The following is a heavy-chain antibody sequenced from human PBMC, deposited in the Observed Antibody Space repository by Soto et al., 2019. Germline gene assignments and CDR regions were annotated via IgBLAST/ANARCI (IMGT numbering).Heavy chain of an antibody. D-gene: IGHD5-12*01. CDR3: ARHGLVATINNCYYYMDV. J-gene: IGHJ6*03. Sequence: PGKGLEWIGYIYYSGSTNYNPSLKSRVTISVDTSKNQFSLKLSSVTAADTAVYYCARHGLVATINNCYYYMDVWCKGTTVTV. CDR2: IYYSGST. V-gene: IGHV4-59*08.